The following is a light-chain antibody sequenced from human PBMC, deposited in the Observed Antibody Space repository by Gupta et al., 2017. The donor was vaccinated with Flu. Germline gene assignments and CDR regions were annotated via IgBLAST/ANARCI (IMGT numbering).Light chain of an antibody. Sequence: DIQMTQSPSSLSASVGDRVTITCRASQTIRNYLNWYQHKAGKAPKLLISITSNLQGGVPSRFSGSGSGSGTEFTLTISSLQPEDLATYYCQQSFSTPHTFGQGTNLQIK. CDR2: ITS. CDR1: QTIRNY. CDR3: QQSFSTPHT. J-gene: IGKJ2*01. V-gene: IGKV1-39*01.